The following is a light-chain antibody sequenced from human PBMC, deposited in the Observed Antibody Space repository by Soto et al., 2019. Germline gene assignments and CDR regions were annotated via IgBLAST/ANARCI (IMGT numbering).Light chain of an antibody. V-gene: IGKV1-27*01. CDR2: AAS. CDR3: QKCNSPPQT. Sequence: DIQMTQSPSSLSASVGDRVTITCRASQGISNYLAWYQQKPGKAPTLLISAASILQSGVPSRFSGSGSGTDFTLTISSLQPEDVAVYYCQKCNSPPQTFGQGPKVEIK. J-gene: IGKJ1*01. CDR1: QGISNY.